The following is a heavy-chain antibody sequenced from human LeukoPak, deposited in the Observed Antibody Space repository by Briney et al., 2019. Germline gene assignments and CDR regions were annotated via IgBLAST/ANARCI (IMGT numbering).Heavy chain of an antibody. CDR2: IYSSGST. V-gene: IGHV4-61*02. D-gene: IGHD6-19*01. J-gene: IGHJ4*02. CDR1: GGSISSGSYY. Sequence: SETLSLTCTVSGGSISSGSYYWNWIRQPAGKGLEWIGRIYSSGSTNYNPSLKSRVTMSVDTSKNQFSLKLSSVTAADTAVYYCAGVVAVAAYYFDYWGQGTLVTVSS. CDR3: AGVVAVAAYYFDY.